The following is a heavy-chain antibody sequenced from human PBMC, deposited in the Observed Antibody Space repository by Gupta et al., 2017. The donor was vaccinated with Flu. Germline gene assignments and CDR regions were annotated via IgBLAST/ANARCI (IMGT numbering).Heavy chain of an antibody. CDR1: GFTFSRYA. V-gene: IGHV3-48*04. D-gene: IGHD3-22*01. J-gene: IGHJ4*02. CDR2: ISSMSETI. CDR3: ARDVDDGSGYPSY. Sequence: EVQLVESGGGSVQPGGSLRLSCAASGFTFSRYAMHWVRQTPGRGLEWVAYISSMSETIDDAASVKGRFTGSRDNAKNSLFLQMNRRRAEDTAEYYCARDVDDGSGYPSYWGQGTLVPVSS.